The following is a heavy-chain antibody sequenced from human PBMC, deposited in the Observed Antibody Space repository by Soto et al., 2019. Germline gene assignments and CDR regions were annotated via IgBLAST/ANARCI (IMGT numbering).Heavy chain of an antibody. J-gene: IGHJ4*02. CDR2: IYYSGST. V-gene: IGHV4-39*01. D-gene: IGHD3-10*01. Sequence: SETQSLTCTVSGGSIRSSSYYWGWIRQPPGEGLEWIVSIYYSGSTYYNPSLKSRVTISVDTSKNQFSLKLSSVTAADTAVYYCARHHPSYYYGSGSYSLYFDYWGQGTLVTVSS. CDR1: GGSIRSSSYY. CDR3: ARHHPSYYYGSGSYSLYFDY.